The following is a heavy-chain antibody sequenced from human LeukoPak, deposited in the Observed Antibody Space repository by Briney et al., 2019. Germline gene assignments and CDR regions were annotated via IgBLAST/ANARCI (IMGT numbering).Heavy chain of an antibody. CDR2: IKEDETEI. J-gene: IGHJ4*02. D-gene: IGHD6-13*01. V-gene: IGHV3-7*01. Sequence: PGGSLRLSCAASGFAFTEYWMSWVRQAPGKGLEWVANIKEDETEIRHLDSVKGRFTISRDNAKNSLYLQMDSLRAKDTAVYYCARVGSSWDILDYWGQGTLVTVSS. CDR1: GFAFTEYW. CDR3: ARVGSSWDILDY.